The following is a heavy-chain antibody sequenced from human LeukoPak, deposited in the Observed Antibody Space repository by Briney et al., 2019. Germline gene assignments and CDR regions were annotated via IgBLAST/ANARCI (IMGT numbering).Heavy chain of an antibody. J-gene: IGHJ4*02. CDR1: GGSFSGSY. D-gene: IGHD3-10*01. V-gene: IGHV4-34*01. CDR2: INHSGST. CDR3: ARVRYYGSGSYYTFDY. Sequence: SETLPLTCAVYGGSFSGSYWSWIRQPPGKGLEWIGEINHSGSTNYNPSLKSRVTISVDRSKNQFSLKLSSVTAADTAVYYCARVRYYGSGSYYTFDYWGQGTLVTVSS.